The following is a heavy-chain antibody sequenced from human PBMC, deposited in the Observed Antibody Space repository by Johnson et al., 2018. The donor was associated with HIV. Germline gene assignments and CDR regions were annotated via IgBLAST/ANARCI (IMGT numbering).Heavy chain of an antibody. CDR3: AKGDRYNWNYVSAFDI. J-gene: IGHJ3*02. CDR2: ISYDASNK. V-gene: IGHV3-30-3*01. Sequence: VQLVESGGGVVQPGRSLTLSCAASEFTFGSFTMHWVRQAPGKGLGWVAVISYDASNKSYADSVKGRFPISRDNSKNTLYLQMNSLRVEDTAVYYCAKGDRYNWNYVSAFDIWGQGTMVTVSS. CDR1: EFTFGSFT. D-gene: IGHD1-7*01.